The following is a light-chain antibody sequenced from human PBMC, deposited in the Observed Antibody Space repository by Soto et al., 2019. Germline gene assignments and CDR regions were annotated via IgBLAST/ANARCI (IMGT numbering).Light chain of an antibody. CDR3: QQDNSYSRT. CDR2: DAS. CDR1: QSIANW. J-gene: IGKJ1*01. V-gene: IGKV1-5*01. Sequence: DIQMTQAPSTLSASVGDRVTITCRASQSIANWLAWYQQKPGRAPNLLIFDASILESGIPSRFSGSGYGTEFTLTISRLQPDDFATYYCQQDNSYSRTFGQGTKVEIK.